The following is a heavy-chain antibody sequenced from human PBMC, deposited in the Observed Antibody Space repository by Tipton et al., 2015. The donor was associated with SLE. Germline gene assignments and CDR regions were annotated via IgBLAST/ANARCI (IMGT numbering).Heavy chain of an antibody. D-gene: IGHD5-18*01. V-gene: IGHV1-18*01. J-gene: IGHJ4*02. CDR2: ISTYNGDT. CDR1: GYTFTDYD. CDR3: AREADTAMASFDY. Sequence: QVQLVQSGAEVRKPGASVRVSCKASGYTFTDYDLSWVRQAPGQGLEWMRWISTYNGDTNYAQKLQGRVTMTTDTSTSTAYMKLRSLRSDDAAVYYCAREADTAMASFDYWGQGTLVTVSS.